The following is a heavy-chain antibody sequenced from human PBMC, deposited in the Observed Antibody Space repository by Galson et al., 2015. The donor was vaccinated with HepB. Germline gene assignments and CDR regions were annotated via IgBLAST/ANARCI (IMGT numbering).Heavy chain of an antibody. D-gene: IGHD3-22*01. CDR3: AKDSSGYYYYYYGMDV. CDR1: GYTFTGYY. J-gene: IGHJ6*02. CDR2: INPNSGGT. Sequence: QSGAEVKKPGASVKVSCKASGYTFTGYYMHWVRQAPGQGLEWMGWINPNSGGTNYAQKFQGRVTMTRDTSISTAYMELSRLRSDDTAVYYCAKDSSGYYYYYYGMDVWGQGTTVTVSS. V-gene: IGHV1-2*02.